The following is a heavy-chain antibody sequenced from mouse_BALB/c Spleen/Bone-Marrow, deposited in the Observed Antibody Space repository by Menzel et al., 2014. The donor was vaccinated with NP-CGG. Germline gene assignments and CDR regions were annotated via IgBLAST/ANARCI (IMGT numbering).Heavy chain of an antibody. CDR1: GFTFSNYG. J-gene: IGHJ3*01. CDR2: VNVNGDHT. D-gene: IGHD2-4*01. Sequence: EVHLVESGGGLVQPGGSLKLSCAASGFTFSNYGMSWVRQTPDKRLEMIATVNVNGDHTYHPDSVKGRFTISRDNAKNTLSLQMSSLKSEDTAMYYCARGYDYSSWFAYWGQGTLVTVSA. CDR3: ARGYDYSSWFAY. V-gene: IGHV5-6-3*01.